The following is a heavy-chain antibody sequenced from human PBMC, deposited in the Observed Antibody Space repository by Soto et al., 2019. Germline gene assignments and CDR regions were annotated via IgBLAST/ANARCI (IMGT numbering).Heavy chain of an antibody. D-gene: IGHD3-10*01. CDR2: IYPGDSDT. Sequence: GESLKISCKGSGYSFTSYWIGWVRQMPGKGLEWMGIIYPGDSDTRYSPSFQGQVTISADKSISTAYLQWSSLKASDTAMYYCARHVLETNRATRGSGKTKKGRYYYMDVWGKGTTVTVSS. CDR3: ARHVLETNRATRGSGKTKKGRYYYMDV. J-gene: IGHJ6*03. V-gene: IGHV5-51*01. CDR1: GYSFTSYW.